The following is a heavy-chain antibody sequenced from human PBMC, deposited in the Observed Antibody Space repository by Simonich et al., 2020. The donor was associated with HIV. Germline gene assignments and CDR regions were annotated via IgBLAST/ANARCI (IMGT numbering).Heavy chain of an antibody. J-gene: IGHJ6*03. V-gene: IGHV4-34*01. Sequence: QVQLQQWGAGLLKPSETLSLTCAVYGGSFSGYYWSWIRKPPGKGLGWIGEINHSRSTNSNPSHKSRVTISVDTSKNQFSLKLSSVTAADTAVYSCARGIPRNYYYFYYMDVWGKGTTVIVSS. CDR1: GGSFSGYY. CDR2: INHSRST. CDR3: ARGIPRNYYYFYYMDV. D-gene: IGHD1-1*01.